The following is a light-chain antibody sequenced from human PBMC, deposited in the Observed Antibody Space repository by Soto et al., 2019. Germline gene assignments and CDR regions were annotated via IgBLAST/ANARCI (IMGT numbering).Light chain of an antibody. CDR2: NVS. J-gene: IGKJ5*01. CDR3: MQGTHWPIT. CDR1: QILVHRDVIAY. V-gene: IGKV2-30*02. Sequence: GVMYKSKITLPATLGQPASISCRSNQILVHRDVIAYFGWFQQRPGRSPRRLIYNVSNRDSGVPARFSGSGSGTDFALKISRVEAEDVGVYYCMQGTHWPITFGQGTRLEIK.